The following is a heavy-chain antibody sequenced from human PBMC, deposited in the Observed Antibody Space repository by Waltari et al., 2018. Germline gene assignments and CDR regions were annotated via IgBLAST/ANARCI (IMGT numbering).Heavy chain of an antibody. CDR3: AGGSPNYDFWSGYDDY. CDR2: IYTSGST. Sequence: QVQLQESGPGLVKPSETLSLTCTVSGGSISSYYWSWIRQPAGKGLEWIGRIYTSGSTNYNPSLKSRVTMSVDTSKNQFSLKRSFGTAADTAVYYCAGGSPNYDFWSGYDDYWGQGTLVTVSS. D-gene: IGHD3-3*01. V-gene: IGHV4-4*07. J-gene: IGHJ4*02. CDR1: GGSISSYY.